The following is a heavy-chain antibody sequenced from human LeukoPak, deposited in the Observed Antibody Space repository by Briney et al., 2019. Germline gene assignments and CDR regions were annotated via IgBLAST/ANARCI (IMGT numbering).Heavy chain of an antibody. CDR1: GYTFTSYG. Sequence: ASVKVSCKASGYTFTSYGISWVRQAPGQGLEWMGWISAYNDNTNYAQKLQGRATMTTDTSTSTAYMELRSLTSDDTAVYYCAREEKRGYSYGYRSWGQGTLVTVSS. CDR2: ISAYNDNT. D-gene: IGHD5-18*01. CDR3: AREEKRGYSYGYRS. J-gene: IGHJ5*02. V-gene: IGHV1-18*01.